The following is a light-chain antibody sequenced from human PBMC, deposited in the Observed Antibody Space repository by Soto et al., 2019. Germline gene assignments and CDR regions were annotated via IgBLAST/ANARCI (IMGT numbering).Light chain of an antibody. Sequence: QSVPTQPPSASGSPVQSVTISCSGSSSDIGNNNYVSWYQQHPGKAPKLLIYEVFKRPSGVPDRFSGSKSGNTASLTVSGLQPEDEADYYCSTFGGAKVFGGGTKLTVL. CDR3: STFGGAKV. CDR2: EVF. V-gene: IGLV2-8*01. CDR1: SSDIGNNNY. J-gene: IGLJ3*02.